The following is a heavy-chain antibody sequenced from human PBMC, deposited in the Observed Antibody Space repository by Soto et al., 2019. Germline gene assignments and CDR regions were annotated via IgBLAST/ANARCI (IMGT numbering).Heavy chain of an antibody. CDR3: TRDIFRTITTIDY. D-gene: IGHD2-21*01. CDR2: ISWSGGYI. CDR1: GFDFHDHA. J-gene: IGHJ4*02. V-gene: IGHV3-9*01. Sequence: EVQLVESGGGLAQPGRYLRLSCEASGFDFHDHAMNWVRQAPGKGLEWVAGISWSGGYIGYADSVKGRFTISRDNAKNSLYLQMSSLRPEDTALYYCTRDIFRTITTIDYWGQGTLVTVSS.